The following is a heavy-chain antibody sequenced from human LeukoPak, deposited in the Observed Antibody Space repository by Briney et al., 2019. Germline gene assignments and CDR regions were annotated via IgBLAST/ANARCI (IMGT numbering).Heavy chain of an antibody. J-gene: IGHJ5*02. Sequence: SETLSLTCTVSSGSISPYFWSWIRQPPGKGREWIGYISYTGNTNYNPPLKTRVTISVDTSKNQFSLQLTSVTAADKAVYYCARDDYRGVTNFDPWGQGTLVTVSS. CDR2: ISYTGNT. CDR3: ARDDYRGVTNFDP. CDR1: SGSISPYF. V-gene: IGHV4-59*01. D-gene: IGHD3-10*01.